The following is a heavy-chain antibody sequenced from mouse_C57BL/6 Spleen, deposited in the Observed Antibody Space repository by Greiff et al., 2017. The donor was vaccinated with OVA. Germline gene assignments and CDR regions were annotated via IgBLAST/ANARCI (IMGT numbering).Heavy chain of an antibody. Sequence: QVQLKQPGAELVKPGASVKLSCKASGYTFTSYWMHWVKQRPGQGLEWIGMIHPNSGSTNYNEKFKSKATLTVDKSSSTAYMQLSSLTSEDSAVYYCASYGYGRGAMDYWGQGTSVTVSS. D-gene: IGHD2-2*01. CDR1: GYTFTSYW. V-gene: IGHV1-64*01. J-gene: IGHJ4*01. CDR2: IHPNSGST. CDR3: ASYGYGRGAMDY.